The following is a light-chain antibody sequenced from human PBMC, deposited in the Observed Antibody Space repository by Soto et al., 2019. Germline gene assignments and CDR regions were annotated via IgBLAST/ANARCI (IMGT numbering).Light chain of an antibody. CDR1: TSTIGAGYD. CDR2: GNS. J-gene: IGLJ1*01. V-gene: IGLV1-40*01. Sequence: QLVLTQPPSVSEAPGQRVTISCTGSTSTIGAGYDVHWYQQLPGTAPKLLIYGNSNRPSGVPERFSGSKSGTSASLAITGLKAEDEADYYCQSYDSSLSGYVFGTGTKLTVL. CDR3: QSYDSSLSGYV.